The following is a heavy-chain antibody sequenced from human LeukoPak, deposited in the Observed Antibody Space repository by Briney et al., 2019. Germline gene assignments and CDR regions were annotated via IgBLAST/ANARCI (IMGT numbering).Heavy chain of an antibody. CDR1: GFNVNSYW. CDR3: ARDCGEGTPLDP. Sequence: PPGGSLRLSCEASGFNVNSYWMHWVRQAPGKGLVWVSLIRIDGSDTDYADSVRGRFTTSRDNAKNALYLQMDSLRVEDTAIYYCARDCGEGTPLDPWGQGTLVTVSS. J-gene: IGHJ5*02. V-gene: IGHV3-74*01. CDR2: IRIDGSDT. D-gene: IGHD6-25*01.